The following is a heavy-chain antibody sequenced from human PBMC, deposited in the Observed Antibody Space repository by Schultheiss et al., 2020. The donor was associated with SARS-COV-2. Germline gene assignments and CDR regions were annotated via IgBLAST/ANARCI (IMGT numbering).Heavy chain of an antibody. Sequence: GESLKISCKGSGYSFTSYWIGWVRQMPGKGLEWVGMIDPRDSYTNYSPSFQGHVTISADKSLSTAYLQWSGLKASDTAMYFCARHDFGDSTDPFDYWGQGTLVTVSS. CDR2: IDPRDSYT. D-gene: IGHD4-17*01. CDR3: ARHDFGDSTDPFDY. J-gene: IGHJ4*02. CDR1: GYSFTSYW. V-gene: IGHV5-10-1*01.